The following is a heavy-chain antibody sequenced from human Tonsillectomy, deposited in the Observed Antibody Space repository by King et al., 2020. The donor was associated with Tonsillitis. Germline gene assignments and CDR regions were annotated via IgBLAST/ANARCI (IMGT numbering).Heavy chain of an antibody. J-gene: IGHJ5*02. CDR1: GDSVSSNSAG. D-gene: IGHD3-10*01. Sequence: VQLPQSGPGLVKPSQTLSLTCALSGDSVSSNSAGWNWIRQSPSRGLEWLGRIYYRSKWYNDYAVSVKSRITINPDTSKNQFSLQLNSVTPEDTAVYYCAGGGLVRGAIRWFDPWGQGTLVTVSS. CDR2: IYYRSKWYN. V-gene: IGHV6-1*01. CDR3: AGGGLVRGAIRWFDP.